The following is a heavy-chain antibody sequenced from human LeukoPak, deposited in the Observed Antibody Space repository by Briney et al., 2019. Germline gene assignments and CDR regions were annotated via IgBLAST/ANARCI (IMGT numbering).Heavy chain of an antibody. CDR2: IWYDGSNK. Sequence: GGSLRLSCAASGFTFSSYGMHWVRQAPGKGLEWVAVIWYDGSNKYYADSVKGRFTISRDNSKNTLYLQMNSLRAEDTAVYYCARALSEMILDYWGQGTLVTGSS. CDR1: GFTFSSYG. CDR3: ARALSEMILDY. D-gene: IGHD3-16*01. J-gene: IGHJ4*02. V-gene: IGHV3-33*01.